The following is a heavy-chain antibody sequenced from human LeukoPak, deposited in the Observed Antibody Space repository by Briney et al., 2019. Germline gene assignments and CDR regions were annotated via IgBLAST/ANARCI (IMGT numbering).Heavy chain of an antibody. CDR2: ISSSGSTI. V-gene: IGHV3-11*01. CDR1: GFTFSDYY. J-gene: IGHJ6*02. D-gene: IGHD2-2*01. CDR3: ARGSPRYCSSTSCPDVYGMDV. Sequence: PGGSLRLSCAASGFTFSDYYMSWIRQAPGKGLEWVSYISSSGSTIYYADSVKGRFTISRDNAKNSLYLQMNSLRAEDTAVYYCARGSPRYCSSTSCPDVYGMDVWGQGTTVTVSS.